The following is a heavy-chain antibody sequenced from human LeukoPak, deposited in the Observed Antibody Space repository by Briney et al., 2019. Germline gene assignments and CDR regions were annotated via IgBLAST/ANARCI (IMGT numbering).Heavy chain of an antibody. J-gene: IGHJ4*02. V-gene: IGHV1-18*01. CDR1: GYTFTSYG. Sequence: GASVKVSCKTSGYTFTSYGIIWVRQAPGLGLEWMGWISAYNGNRNYAQKLQGRVTMTTDTSTSTAYMELRSLRSDDTAVYYCARGGPGWDSSSWYNYWGQGTLVTVSS. CDR3: ARGGPGWDSSSWYNY. CDR2: ISAYNGNR. D-gene: IGHD6-13*01.